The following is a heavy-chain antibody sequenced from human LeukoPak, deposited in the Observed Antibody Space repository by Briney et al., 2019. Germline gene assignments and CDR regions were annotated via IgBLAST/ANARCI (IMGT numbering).Heavy chain of an antibody. J-gene: IGHJ4*02. V-gene: IGHV3-30-3*01. D-gene: IGHD3-9*01. Sequence: PGGSLRLSCAASGSTFSSYAMHWVRQAPGKGLEWVAVISYDGSNKYYADSVKGRFTISRDNSKNTLYLQMNSLRAEDTAVYYCARDPLDILTGYFDYWGQGTLVTVSS. CDR2: ISYDGSNK. CDR3: ARDPLDILTGYFDY. CDR1: GSTFSSYA.